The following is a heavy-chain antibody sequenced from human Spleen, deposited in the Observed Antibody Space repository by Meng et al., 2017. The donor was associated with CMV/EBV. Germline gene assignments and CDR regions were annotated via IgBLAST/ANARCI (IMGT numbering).Heavy chain of an antibody. CDR1: GFTLSSYG. D-gene: IGHD2-2*01. CDR2: IRSDGSNT. V-gene: IGHV3-30*02. Sequence: GESLKISCVMSGFTLSSYGMHWVRQAPGKGLEWVAFIRSDGSNTYYADSVKGRFTISRDNSKNTLYLQMTSLRAEDTAVYYCARTRYCFSTTCYGRDDFWSGNNWFDPWGQGTLVTVSS. CDR3: ARTRYCFSTTCYGRDDFWSGNNWFDP. J-gene: IGHJ5*02.